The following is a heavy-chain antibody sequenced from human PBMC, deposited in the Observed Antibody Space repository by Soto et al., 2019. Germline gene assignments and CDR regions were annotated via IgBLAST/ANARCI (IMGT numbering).Heavy chain of an antibody. CDR1: GGTFSSYT. Sequence: SVKVSCKASGGTFSSYTISWVRQAPGQGLEWMGRIIPILGIANYAQKFQGRVTITADKSTSTAYMELSSLRSEDTAVYYCARVGYCSGGSCYSGWFDPWGQGTLVTVSS. CDR2: IIPILGIA. V-gene: IGHV1-69*02. CDR3: ARVGYCSGGSCYSGWFDP. D-gene: IGHD2-15*01. J-gene: IGHJ5*02.